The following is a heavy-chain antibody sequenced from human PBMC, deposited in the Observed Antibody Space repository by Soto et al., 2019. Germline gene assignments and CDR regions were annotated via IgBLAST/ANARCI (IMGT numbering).Heavy chain of an antibody. CDR2: IYSGGST. CDR1: GFTVSSNY. Sequence: GSLRLSCAASGFTVSSNYMSWVRQAPGKGLEWVSVIYSGGSTYYADSVKGRFTISRDNSKNTLYLQMNSLRAEDTAVYYCARDPIDILTGYGPTDAFDIWGQGTMVTVSS. CDR3: ARDPIDILTGYGPTDAFDI. V-gene: IGHV3-66*01. J-gene: IGHJ3*02. D-gene: IGHD3-9*01.